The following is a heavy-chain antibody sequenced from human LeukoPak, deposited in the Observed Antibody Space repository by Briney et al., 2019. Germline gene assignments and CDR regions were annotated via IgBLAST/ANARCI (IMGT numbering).Heavy chain of an antibody. D-gene: IGHD6-6*01. V-gene: IGHV4-59*01. Sequence: SETLSLTCAVYGGSFSGFYWNWIRQPPGKGLEWIGYIYHSGSTNYNPSLQSRVTISVDTSKNQFSLNLNSVTAADTAVYYCARGGAARLHFQNWGQGTLVTASS. J-gene: IGHJ1*01. CDR3: ARGGAARLHFQN. CDR1: GGSFSGFY. CDR2: IYHSGST.